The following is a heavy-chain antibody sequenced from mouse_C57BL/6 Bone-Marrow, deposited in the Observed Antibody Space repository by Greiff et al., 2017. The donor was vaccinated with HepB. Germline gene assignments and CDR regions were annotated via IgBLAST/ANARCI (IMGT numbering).Heavy chain of an antibody. Sequence: VQLQQSGAELMKPGASVKLSCKATGYTFTGYWIEWVKQRPGHGLEWIGEILPGGGSTNYNEKFKGKATFTADTSSNTAYMQLSSLTTEDSAIYYCARCGYDVLWFAYWGQGTLVTVSA. CDR3: ARCGYDVLWFAY. D-gene: IGHD2-2*01. CDR1: GYTFTGYW. V-gene: IGHV1-9*01. J-gene: IGHJ3*01. CDR2: ILPGGGST.